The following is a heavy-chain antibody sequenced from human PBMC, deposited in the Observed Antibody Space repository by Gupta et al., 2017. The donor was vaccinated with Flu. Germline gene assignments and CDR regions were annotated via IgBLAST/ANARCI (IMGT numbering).Heavy chain of an antibody. CDR1: GFSFSNYA. D-gene: IGHD4-23*01. CDR3: VRDRGSVVRDFDY. J-gene: IGHJ4*02. V-gene: IGHV3-64D*06. CDR2: ISSNGGST. Sequence: EVQLVESGGGLVQPGGSLRVSCSASGFSFSNYAMHWVRQAPGKGLEYVSGISSNGGSTYYADSVKGRFIIARDNSRNTLYLQMSSLRAEDTAVYYCVRDRGSVVRDFDYWGQGTLVTVSS.